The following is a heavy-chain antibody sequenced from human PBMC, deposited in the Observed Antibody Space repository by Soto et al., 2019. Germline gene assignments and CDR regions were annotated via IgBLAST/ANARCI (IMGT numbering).Heavy chain of an antibody. J-gene: IGHJ5*02. Sequence: PXETLSLTCTVAGGSISGFYWSWIRKSAGKGLEWIGRIYATGTTDYNPSLKSRVMMSVDTSKKQFSLKLRSVTAADTAVYYCVRDGTKTLRDWFDHWGQGISVTVSS. CDR1: GGSISGFY. V-gene: IGHV4-4*07. CDR2: IYATGTT. D-gene: IGHD1-1*01. CDR3: VRDGTKTLRDWFDH.